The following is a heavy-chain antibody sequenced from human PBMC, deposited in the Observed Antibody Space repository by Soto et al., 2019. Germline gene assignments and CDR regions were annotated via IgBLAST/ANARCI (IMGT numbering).Heavy chain of an antibody. J-gene: IGHJ6*02. Sequence: QVQLVQSGAEVKKPGSSVKVSCKASVGTFSSYAISWVRQAPGQVLEWMGGIIPIFGTANYAQKFQGRVTITADESTSIAYIELSSLRSEDTAVYYCARSVSFRDQLLKRGMDVWGQGTTVTVSS. CDR2: IIPIFGTA. CDR1: VGTFSSYA. CDR3: ARSVSFRDQLLKRGMDV. D-gene: IGHD1-26*01. V-gene: IGHV1-69*01.